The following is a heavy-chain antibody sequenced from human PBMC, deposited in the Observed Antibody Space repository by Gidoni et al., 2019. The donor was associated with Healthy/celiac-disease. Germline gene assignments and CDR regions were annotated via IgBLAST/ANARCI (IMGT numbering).Heavy chain of an antibody. CDR2: IYTSGST. V-gene: IGHV4-4*07. CDR1: GGSISSYY. D-gene: IGHD5-18*01. J-gene: IGHJ5*02. Sequence: QVQLQESGPGLVKPSETLSLTCTVSGGSISSYYWSWIRQPAGKGLEWIGRIYTSGSTNYNPSLKSRVTMSVDTSKNQFSLKLSSVTAADTAVYYCARVGWTATYNWFDPWGQGTLVTVSS. CDR3: ARVGWTATYNWFDP.